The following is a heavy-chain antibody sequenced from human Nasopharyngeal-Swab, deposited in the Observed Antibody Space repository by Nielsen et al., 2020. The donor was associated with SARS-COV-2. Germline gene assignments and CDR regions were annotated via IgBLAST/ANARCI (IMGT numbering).Heavy chain of an antibody. Sequence: GESLKISCAASGFTFSSYAMSWVRQAPGKGLEWVSAISGSGGSTYYADSVKGRFTISRDNSKNTLYLQMNSLRAEDTAVYYCARDRRLWFGEPRGMDVWGQGTTVTVSS. CDR2: ISGSGGST. V-gene: IGHV3-23*01. D-gene: IGHD3-10*01. CDR1: GFTFSSYA. J-gene: IGHJ6*02. CDR3: ARDRRLWFGEPRGMDV.